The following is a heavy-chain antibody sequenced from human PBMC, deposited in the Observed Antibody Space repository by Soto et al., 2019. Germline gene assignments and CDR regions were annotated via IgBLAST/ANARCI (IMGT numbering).Heavy chain of an antibody. Sequence: QVQLVQSGAELKKPGASVKVSCKASGYTFSTYDMNWVRQAAGQGPEWIGWVNPNNGDTAYAPKFQGRVTLTTDISTTTAYMELTSLRSEDTANYSCPKVPIKGSAIAFDYWGQGTLITVSS. CDR1: GYTFSTYD. D-gene: IGHD3-10*01. CDR3: PKVPIKGSAIAFDY. J-gene: IGHJ4*02. CDR2: VNPNNGDT. V-gene: IGHV1-8*01.